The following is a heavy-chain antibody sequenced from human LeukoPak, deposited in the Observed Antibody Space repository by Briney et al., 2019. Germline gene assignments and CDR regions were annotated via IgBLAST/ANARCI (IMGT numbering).Heavy chain of an antibody. CDR2: INHSGST. D-gene: IGHD3-3*01. CDR3: ARGEVLRFLEWLPRIDYFDY. Sequence: SETLSLTCAVYGGSFSGYYWSWIRQPPGKGLEWIGEINHSGSTNYNPSLKSRVTISVDTSKNQFSLKLSSVTAADTAVYYCARGEVLRFLEWLPRIDYFDYWGQGTLVTVSS. V-gene: IGHV4-34*01. J-gene: IGHJ4*02. CDR1: GGSFSGYY.